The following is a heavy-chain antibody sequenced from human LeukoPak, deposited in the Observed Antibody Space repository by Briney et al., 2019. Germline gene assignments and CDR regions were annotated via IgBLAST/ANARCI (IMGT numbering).Heavy chain of an antibody. D-gene: IGHD6-13*01. CDR3: TTARGSSSWYGRIFDY. CDR1: GFTFSNAW. J-gene: IGHJ4*02. CDR2: IKSKTDGGTT. V-gene: IGHV3-15*01. Sequence: GGSLRLSCAASGFTFSNAWMSWVRQAPGKGLKWVGRIKSKTDGGTTDYAAPVKGRFTISRDDSKNTLYLQMNSLKTEDTAVYYCTTARGSSSWYGRIFDYWGQGTLVTVSS.